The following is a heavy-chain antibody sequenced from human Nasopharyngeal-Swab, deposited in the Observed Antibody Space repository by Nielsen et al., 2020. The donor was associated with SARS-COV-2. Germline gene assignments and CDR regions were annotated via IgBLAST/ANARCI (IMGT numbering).Heavy chain of an antibody. CDR1: GLAFSSYG. J-gene: IGHJ6*02. CDR3: AKEPGVLWFGELFSYGMDV. Sequence: GRPVKISCVACGLAFSSYGMHWVRQAPGKGLEWVAVISYDGSNKYYADSVKGRFTISRDNSKNTLYLQMNSLRAEDTAVYYCAKEPGVLWFGELFSYGMDVWGQGTTVTVSS. V-gene: IGHV3-30*18. D-gene: IGHD3-10*01. CDR2: ISYDGSNK.